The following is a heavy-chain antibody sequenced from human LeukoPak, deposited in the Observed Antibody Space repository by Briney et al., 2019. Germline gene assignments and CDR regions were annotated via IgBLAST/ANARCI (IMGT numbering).Heavy chain of an antibody. CDR1: GGSISSSSYH. J-gene: IGHJ4*02. V-gene: IGHV4-39*07. CDR3: ARDVSSWLDN. D-gene: IGHD6-13*01. CDR2: IYYSGST. Sequence: SETLSLTCTVSGGSISSSSYHWGWIRQPPGKGLEWIGSIYYSGSTYYNPSLKSRVTISVDTSKNQFSLKLSSVTAADTAVYYCARDVSSWLDNWGQGTLVTVSS.